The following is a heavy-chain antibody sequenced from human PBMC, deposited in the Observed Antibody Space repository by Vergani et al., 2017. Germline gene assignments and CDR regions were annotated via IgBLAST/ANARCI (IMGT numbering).Heavy chain of an antibody. D-gene: IGHD1/OR15-1a*01. Sequence: QVQLVESGGGVVQSGESLRLSCVASGFTHSPFGAFGMHWVRQAPGKGLVWVAVISFDGNQRYYSDSVKGRFTISRDNSKNTLYLQMSSLRAEDTGVFFCAKDRNRGDNNHYLYMDVWGKGTTVTVSS. CDR2: ISFDGNQR. J-gene: IGHJ6*03. CDR1: GFTHSPFG. V-gene: IGHV3-30*18. CDR3: AKDRNRGDNNHYLYMDV.